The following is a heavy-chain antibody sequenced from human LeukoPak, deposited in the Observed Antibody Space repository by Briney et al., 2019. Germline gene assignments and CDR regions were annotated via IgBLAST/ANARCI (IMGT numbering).Heavy chain of an antibody. CDR3: ARDQSGYSGYGPFDY. CDR2: ISYDGSNE. CDR1: GFTFSSYV. D-gene: IGHD5-12*01. V-gene: IGHV3-30*04. Sequence: GGSLRLSCAASGFTFSSYVMHWVRQAPGKGLEWVAIISYDGSNEYYADSVKGRFTISRDNAKNSLYLQMNSLRAEDTAVYYCARDQSGYSGYGPFDYWGQGTLVTVSS. J-gene: IGHJ4*02.